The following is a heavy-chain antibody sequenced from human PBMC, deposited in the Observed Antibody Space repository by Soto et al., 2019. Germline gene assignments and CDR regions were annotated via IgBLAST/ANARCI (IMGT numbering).Heavy chain of an antibody. CDR1: GFTFSSYA. V-gene: IGHV3-30-3*01. D-gene: IGHD3-3*01. Sequence: EGSRTLSCSPPGFTFSSYAMHWVRQAPGKGLEWVAVISYDGSNKYYADSVKGRFTISRDNSKNTLYLQMNSLRAEDTAVYYCARDRYDFWSGYSDNNWFDHWGQLTLVPVSS. J-gene: IGHJ5*02. CDR3: ARDRYDFWSGYSDNNWFDH. CDR2: ISYDGSNK.